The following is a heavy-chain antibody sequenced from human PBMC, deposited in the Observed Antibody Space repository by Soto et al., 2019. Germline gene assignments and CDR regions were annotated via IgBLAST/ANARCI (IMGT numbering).Heavy chain of an antibody. D-gene: IGHD6-13*01. V-gene: IGHV1-3*01. Sequence: ASVKVSCKASGYTFTNYAVHWVRQAPGRRLEWMGWINAGNGYTKYSQKFQGRVTITRDTSANTAYMELSSLTSEDTAGYYCARDLDISTWCFFDYWGQGTLVTVSS. CDR2: INAGNGYT. J-gene: IGHJ4*02. CDR1: GYTFTNYA. CDR3: ARDLDISTWCFFDY.